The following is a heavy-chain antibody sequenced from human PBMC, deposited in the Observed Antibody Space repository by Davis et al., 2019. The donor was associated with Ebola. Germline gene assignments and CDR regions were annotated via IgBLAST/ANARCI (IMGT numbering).Heavy chain of an antibody. J-gene: IGHJ3*02. V-gene: IGHV1-69*13. CDR1: GGTFSSYA. Sequence: SVKVSCKASGGTFSSYAISWVRQAPGQGLEWMGGIIPIFGTANYAQKFQGRVTITADESTSTAYMELSSLRSEDTAVYYCAREGSGIVGATRGGAFDIWGQGTMVTVSS. CDR2: IIPIFGTA. CDR3: AREGSGIVGATRGGAFDI. D-gene: IGHD1-26*01.